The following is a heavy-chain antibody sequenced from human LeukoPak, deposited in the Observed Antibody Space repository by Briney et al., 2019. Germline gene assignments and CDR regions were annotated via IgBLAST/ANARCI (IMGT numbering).Heavy chain of an antibody. CDR3: AKVYGGNPRPFDY. V-gene: IGHV3-30*02. D-gene: IGHD4-23*01. CDR1: GFTFSSYG. Sequence: GGSLRLSCAASGFTFSSYGMHWVRQAPGKGLEWVAVIWYDGSNKYYADSVKGRFTISRDNSKNTLYLQMNSLRAEDTAVYYCAKVYGGNPRPFDYWGQGTLVTVSS. J-gene: IGHJ4*02. CDR2: IWYDGSNK.